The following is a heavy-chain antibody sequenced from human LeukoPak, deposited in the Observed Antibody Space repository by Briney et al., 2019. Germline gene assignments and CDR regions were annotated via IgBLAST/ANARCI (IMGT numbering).Heavy chain of an antibody. CDR3: AKGGGDGYR. CDR1: GFTFSSYG. Sequence: GGSLRLSCAASGFTFSSYGMHRVRQAPGKGLEWVAVISYDGSNKYYADSVKGRFTISRDNSKNTLYLQMNSLRAEDTAVYYCAKGGGDGYRWGQGTLVTVSS. D-gene: IGHD5-24*01. CDR2: ISYDGSNK. V-gene: IGHV3-30*18. J-gene: IGHJ4*02.